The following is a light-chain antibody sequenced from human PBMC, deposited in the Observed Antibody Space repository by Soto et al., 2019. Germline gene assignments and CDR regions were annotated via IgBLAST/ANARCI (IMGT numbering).Light chain of an antibody. J-gene: IGLJ2*01. V-gene: IGLV1-47*01. CDR1: NSNIGKNY. Sequence: QSVLTQPPSASGTPGQRVTISCYGSNSNIGKNYVYWYRQLPGTAPKLLIYRNNQRPSGVPDRFSGSKSGTSASLAISGLRSEDEADYYCAAWDDSLSGHELFGGGTKLTVL. CDR3: AAWDDSLSGHEL. CDR2: RNN.